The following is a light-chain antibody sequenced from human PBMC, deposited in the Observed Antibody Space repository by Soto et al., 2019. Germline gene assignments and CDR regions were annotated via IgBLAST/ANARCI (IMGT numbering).Light chain of an antibody. CDR3: QQRSDWPWT. Sequence: EIVFTQSPSTLSLSPRERPTLSCRASQSVSNFLAWYQQKPGQAPRLLIYDTSNRATGIPARFSGGGSGTDFTLTISSLEPEDFAVYYCQQRSDWPWTFGQGTKVDIK. J-gene: IGKJ1*01. CDR2: DTS. CDR1: QSVSNF. V-gene: IGKV3-11*01.